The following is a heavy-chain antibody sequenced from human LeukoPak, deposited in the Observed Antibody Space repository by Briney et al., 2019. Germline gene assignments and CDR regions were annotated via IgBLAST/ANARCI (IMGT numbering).Heavy chain of an antibody. CDR1: GGSISSYY. Sequence: SETLSLTCTVSGGSISSYYWSWIRQPPGKGLEWIGYIYYSGSTNYNPSLKSRVTISVDTSKNQFSLKLSSVTAADTAVYYCARDKTTVPTGWFDPWGQGTLVTVSS. CDR3: ARDKTTVPTGWFDP. V-gene: IGHV4-59*12. J-gene: IGHJ5*02. D-gene: IGHD4-17*01. CDR2: IYYSGST.